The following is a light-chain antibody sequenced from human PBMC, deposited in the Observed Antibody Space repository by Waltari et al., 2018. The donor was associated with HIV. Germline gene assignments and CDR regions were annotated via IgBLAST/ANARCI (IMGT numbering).Light chain of an antibody. CDR1: SSNIGYNY. Sequence: QSVLTQPPSVSATPGQKVTISCSGSSSNIGYNYVFWYQQLPGPAPKLLIYDNNKRPSGIPDRFSGSKSGTSATLGITGLQTGDEADDYCATWDSGLSAVVVGGGTKLTVL. V-gene: IGLV1-51*01. J-gene: IGLJ2*01. CDR2: DNN. CDR3: ATWDSGLSAVV.